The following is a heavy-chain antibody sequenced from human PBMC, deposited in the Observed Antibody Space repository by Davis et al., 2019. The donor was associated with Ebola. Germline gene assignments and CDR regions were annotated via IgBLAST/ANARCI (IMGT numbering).Heavy chain of an antibody. D-gene: IGHD1-26*01. V-gene: IGHV1-18*01. Sequence: ASVKVSCKASGYTFTSYGISWVRQAPGQGLEWMGWISAYNGNTNYAQKLQGRVTMTTDTSTSTAYMELRSLRSEDTAVYYCARDDSGSYTVFYYFDYWGQGTLVTVSS. J-gene: IGHJ4*02. CDR2: ISAYNGNT. CDR3: ARDDSGSYTVFYYFDY. CDR1: GYTFTSYG.